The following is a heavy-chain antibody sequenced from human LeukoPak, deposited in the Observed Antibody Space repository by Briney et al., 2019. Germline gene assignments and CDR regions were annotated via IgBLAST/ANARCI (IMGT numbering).Heavy chain of an antibody. CDR3: ARGGYGSVSGGFAQTILKS. CDR1: GFMFMSYE. J-gene: IGHJ4*02. Sequence: GGSLRLSCAASGFMFMSYEMNWVRQAPGRGLEWLSYISSGGGARHFADSVRGRFTISRDNAENSLFLQMNSLRAEDTAVYYCARGGYGSVSGGFAQTILKSGGKETRFTVSS. CDR2: ISSGGGAR. V-gene: IGHV3-48*03. D-gene: IGHD2-15*01.